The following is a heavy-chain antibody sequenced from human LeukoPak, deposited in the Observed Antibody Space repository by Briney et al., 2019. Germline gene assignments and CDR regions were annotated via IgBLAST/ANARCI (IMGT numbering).Heavy chain of an antibody. CDR1: GYIFTGYY. CDR3: ATNYLFGSGRPFDY. J-gene: IGHJ4*02. D-gene: IGHD3-10*01. Sequence: GASVKVSCKASGYIFTGYYLHWVRQAPGQGLEWMGWSNPTSGGTNYAQNFQGRVTMTRDTSISTAYMELSSLRSEDTAVYYCATNYLFGSGRPFDYWGQGTLVTVSS. V-gene: IGHV1-2*02. CDR2: SNPTSGGT.